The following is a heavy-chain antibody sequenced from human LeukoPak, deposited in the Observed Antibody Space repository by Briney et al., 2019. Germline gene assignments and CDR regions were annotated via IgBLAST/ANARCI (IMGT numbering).Heavy chain of an antibody. D-gene: IGHD3-10*01. J-gene: IGHJ4*02. V-gene: IGHV3-23*01. Sequence: GGSLRLSCAASGFSFSSYSMSWVRQAPGEGLEWVSLISGTGYTTYYADSVKGRFAISRDNSKNTLYLQINSLRADDTAVYYCAKVLWEFTSAPFDYWGQGILVTVSS. CDR3: AKVLWEFTSAPFDY. CDR1: GFSFSSYS. CDR2: ISGTGYTT.